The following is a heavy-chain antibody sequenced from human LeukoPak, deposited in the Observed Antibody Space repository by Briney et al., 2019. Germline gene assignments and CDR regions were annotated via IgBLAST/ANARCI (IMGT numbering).Heavy chain of an antibody. CDR3: ARAPGAAID. V-gene: IGHV4-59*12. D-gene: IGHD2-2*01. J-gene: IGHJ4*02. Sequence: SETLCLTWTVSGGSICSYYWSWIRQPPGKGLEWIGYIYYSGSTNYNPSLKSRVTISVDTSKNQFSLKLSSVTAADTAVYYCARAPGAAIDWGQGTLVTVSS. CDR2: IYYSGST. CDR1: GGSICSYY.